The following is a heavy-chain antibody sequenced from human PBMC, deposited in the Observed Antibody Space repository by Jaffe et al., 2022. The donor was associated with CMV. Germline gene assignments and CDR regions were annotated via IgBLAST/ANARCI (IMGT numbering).Heavy chain of an antibody. J-gene: IGHJ4*02. D-gene: IGHD3-22*01. V-gene: IGHV2-70*15. Sequence: QVTLRESGPARVKPTETLTLTCACSGFSLSSRGVCVSWIRQPPGKALEWLARIDWDDDKWYNTSLKSRLTISRDTSKNQVVLTLTNLDPVDTGTYFCARVQCITMITDYFDYWGQGTLVTVSS. CDR1: GFSLSSRGVC. CDR3: ARVQCITMITDYFDY. CDR2: IDWDDDK.